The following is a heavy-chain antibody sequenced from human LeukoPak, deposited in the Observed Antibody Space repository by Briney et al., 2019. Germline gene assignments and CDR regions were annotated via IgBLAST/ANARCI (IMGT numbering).Heavy chain of an antibody. D-gene: IGHD3-22*01. CDR3: ARTYDHTGSHYYYYMDA. Sequence: PGGSLRLSCAASGFIFSNYGMSWVRQAPGKGLEWVSSISFSSTHIYYADSIQGQFTISRDNAENSLYLQMNSLRAEDTAVYFCARTYDHTGSHYYYYMDAWGKGTTVTVSS. CDR1: GFIFSNYG. V-gene: IGHV3-21*06. J-gene: IGHJ6*03. CDR2: ISFSSTHI.